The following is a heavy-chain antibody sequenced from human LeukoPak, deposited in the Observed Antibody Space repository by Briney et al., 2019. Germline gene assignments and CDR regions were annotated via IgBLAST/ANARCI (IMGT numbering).Heavy chain of an antibody. Sequence: GGSLRLSCTASGFTFNDYALNWFRQAPGKGLEWVGFIRSKGYGGTTKYAASVKGRFTISRDNSKNTLYLQMNSLRAEDTAVYYCAKALPYYYDSSGWYYFDYWGQGTLVTVSS. CDR1: GFTFNDYA. CDR3: AKALPYYYDSSGWYYFDY. V-gene: IGHV3-49*03. J-gene: IGHJ4*02. CDR2: IRSKGYGGTT. D-gene: IGHD3-22*01.